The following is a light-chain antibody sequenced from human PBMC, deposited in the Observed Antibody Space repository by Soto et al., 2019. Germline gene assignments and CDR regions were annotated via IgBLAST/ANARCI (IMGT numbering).Light chain of an antibody. Sequence: DIQMTQSPSSLSASVGDRVTITCQASQDISNYLNWYQQKPGKAPKLLIYDASNLETGVPSRFSGSGSGKDFTFTISSLQPEGIATYYCQQYDNLPRTFGPGTKVDIK. CDR1: QDISNY. CDR3: QQYDNLPRT. CDR2: DAS. J-gene: IGKJ3*01. V-gene: IGKV1-33*01.